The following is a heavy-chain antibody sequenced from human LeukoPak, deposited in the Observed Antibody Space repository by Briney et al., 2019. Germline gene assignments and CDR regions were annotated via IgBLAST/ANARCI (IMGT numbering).Heavy chain of an antibody. V-gene: IGHV4-28*01. CDR3: ARNPSGGLVPLNWFDP. J-gene: IGHJ5*02. CDR2: IYYSGST. D-gene: IGHD6-13*01. CDR1: GYSISSSNW. Sequence: SETLSLTCAVSGYSISSSNWWGLIRQPPGKGLEWIGYIYYSGSTYYNPSLKSRVTLSVDTSKNQFSLKLSSVTAVDTAVYYCARNPSGGLVPLNWFDPWGQGTLVTVSS.